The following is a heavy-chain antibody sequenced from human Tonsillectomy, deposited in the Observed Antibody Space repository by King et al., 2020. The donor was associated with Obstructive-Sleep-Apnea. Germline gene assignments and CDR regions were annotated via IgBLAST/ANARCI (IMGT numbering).Heavy chain of an antibody. D-gene: IGHD7-27*01. V-gene: IGHV1-18*04. CDR2: ISAYNGNT. CDR3: ASVGNWGHYGMDV. CDR1: GYTFTNYG. J-gene: IGHJ6*02. Sequence: VQLVESGAEVKKPGASVKVSCKASGYTFTNYGISWVRQAPGQGLEWMGWISAYNGNTNYAQKLQGRVTMTTDTSTNTAYMELRSLRSDDTAVYYCASVGNWGHYGMDVWGQGTTVTVSS.